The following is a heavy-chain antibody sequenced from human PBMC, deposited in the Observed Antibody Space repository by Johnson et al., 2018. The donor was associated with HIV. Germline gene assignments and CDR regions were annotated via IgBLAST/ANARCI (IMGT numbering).Heavy chain of an antibody. V-gene: IGHV3-11*04. CDR1: GFTFSDYY. J-gene: IGHJ3*01. CDR2: ISSSGDII. CDR3: AKVDCGGDTCAGYDPFDL. Sequence: QMLLVESGGGLVKPGGSLRLSCAASGFTFSDYYMTWIRQAPGKGLEWLSFISSSGDIIRYADSVKGRFTISRDNAKNSLILQMNSLRDEDTAVYYCAKVDCGGDTCAGYDPFDLWGQGTLVTVSS. D-gene: IGHD2-21*01.